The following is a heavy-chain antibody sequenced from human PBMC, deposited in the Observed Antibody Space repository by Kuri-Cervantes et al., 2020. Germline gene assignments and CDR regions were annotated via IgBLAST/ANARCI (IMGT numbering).Heavy chain of an antibody. D-gene: IGHD6-19*01. Sequence: GESLKISCAASGFTFDDYGMSWVRQAPGKGLEWVSGINWNGGSTGYADSVKGRFTISRDNAKNSLYLQMNSLRAEDAALYYCASLGPGYNSSWSYWGQGTLVTVSS. CDR3: ASLGPGYNSSWSY. J-gene: IGHJ4*02. CDR2: INWNGGST. CDR1: GFTFDDYG. V-gene: IGHV3-20*04.